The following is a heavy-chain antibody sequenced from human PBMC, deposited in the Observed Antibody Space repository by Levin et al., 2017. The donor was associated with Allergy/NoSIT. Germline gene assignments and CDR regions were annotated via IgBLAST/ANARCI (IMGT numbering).Heavy chain of an antibody. CDR2: ISYDGSNK. Sequence: GGSLRLSCAASGFTFSSYAMHWVRQAPGKGLEWVAVISYDGSNKYYADSVKGRFTISRDNSKNTLYLQMNSLRAEDTAVYYCARDRYGDYQIYYYYYGMDVWGQGTTVTVSS. J-gene: IGHJ6*02. CDR3: ARDRYGDYQIYYYYYGMDV. D-gene: IGHD4-17*01. CDR1: GFTFSSYA. V-gene: IGHV3-30*04.